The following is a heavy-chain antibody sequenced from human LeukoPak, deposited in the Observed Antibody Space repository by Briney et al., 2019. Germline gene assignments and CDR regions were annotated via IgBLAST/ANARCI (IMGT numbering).Heavy chain of an antibody. D-gene: IGHD3-16*01. J-gene: IGHJ6*02. V-gene: IGHV3-21*04. CDR2: ISTSGDFT. CDR1: XFTFSSYA. CDR3: ARGGGLDV. Sequence: GSLRLXCATSXFTFSSYAMNWVRQAPGKGLECVSFISTSGDFTYYAASVKGRFTISRDNAKNSLYLQMSNLRAEDTAVYFCARGGGLDVWGQGATVTVSS.